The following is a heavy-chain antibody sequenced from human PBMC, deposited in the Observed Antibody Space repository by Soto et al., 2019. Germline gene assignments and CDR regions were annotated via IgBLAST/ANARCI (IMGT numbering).Heavy chain of an antibody. V-gene: IGHV3-23*01. CDR1: GFTFSSYA. D-gene: IGHD3-10*01. CDR2: IGVGGGDR. CDR3: ARVRFGELV. J-gene: IGHJ4*02. Sequence: EVQLLESGGGLVQPGGSLRLSCAASGFTFSSYAMSWVRQAPGKGLEWVSIIGVGGGDRYYPEPVKGRFTISRDNSRDTLYLEMNSLRDEDTAVYYCARVRFGELVWGQGTLVTVSS.